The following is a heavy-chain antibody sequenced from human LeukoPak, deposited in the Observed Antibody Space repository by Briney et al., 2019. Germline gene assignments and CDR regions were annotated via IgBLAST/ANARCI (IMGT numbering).Heavy chain of an antibody. CDR2: IYYSGST. J-gene: IGHJ4*02. D-gene: IGHD6-19*01. Sequence: SETLSLTCTASGGSISSGGYYWSRIRQHPGKGLEWIGYIYYSGSTYYNPSLKSRVTISVDTSKNQSSLKLSSVTAADTAVYYCARRDSSGWQGRWAFDYWGQGTLVTVSS. CDR3: ARRDSSGWQGRWAFDY. V-gene: IGHV4-31*03. CDR1: GGSISSGGYY.